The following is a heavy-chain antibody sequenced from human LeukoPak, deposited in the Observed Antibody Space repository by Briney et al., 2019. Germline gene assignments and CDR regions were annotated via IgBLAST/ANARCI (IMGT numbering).Heavy chain of an antibody. CDR3: ARDSSGYQ. CDR2: IKEDGSEK. Sequence: SGGSLRLSCAASGFTFSTYWMSWVRQAPGKGLEWVANIKEDGSEKYYGDSVKGRFTSSRDNAKNSLYLEMTSLRVEDTAVYYCARDSSGYQWGQGTLVTVSS. V-gene: IGHV3-7*01. CDR1: GFTFSTYW. D-gene: IGHD3-22*01. J-gene: IGHJ4*02.